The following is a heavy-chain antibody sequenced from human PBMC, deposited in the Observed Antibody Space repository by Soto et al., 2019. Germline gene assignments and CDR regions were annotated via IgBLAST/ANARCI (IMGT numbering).Heavy chain of an antibody. CDR2: ISGSGGST. Sequence: PGGSLRLSCAASGFTFGDYAMHWVRQVPGKGLEWVSTISGSGGSTYYADAVKGRFTISRDNSMGTLYLQMKSLRVEDTAIYYCAKEVSLGSTVDLGYWGQGALVTVSS. D-gene: IGHD7-27*01. V-gene: IGHV3-23*01. CDR1: GFTFGDYA. CDR3: AKEVSLGSTVDLGY. J-gene: IGHJ4*02.